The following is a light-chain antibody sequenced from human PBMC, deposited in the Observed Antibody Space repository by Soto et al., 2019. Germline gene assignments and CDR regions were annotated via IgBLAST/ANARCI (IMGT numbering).Light chain of an antibody. CDR2: DDS. J-gene: IGLJ3*02. Sequence: SYELTQPTSVSVAPGQTARITCAGNNMGSKSVHWYQQKPGQAPVLVVYDDSDRPSGIPERFSGSISGNTATLTISGLQAEDEADYYCCSYAGSSTLVFGGGTQLTVL. CDR1: NMGSKS. CDR3: CSYAGSSTLV. V-gene: IGLV3-21*02.